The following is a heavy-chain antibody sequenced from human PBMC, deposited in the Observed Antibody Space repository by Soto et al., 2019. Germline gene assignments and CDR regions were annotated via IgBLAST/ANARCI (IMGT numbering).Heavy chain of an antibody. CDR2: MNPNSGNT. CDR3: ARVVLRTGYLQGGGP. D-gene: IGHD3-9*01. CDR1: GYTFTRYD. Sequence: ASVKVSCKASGYTFTRYDITWVRQATGQGLERMGWMNPNSGNTGYAQESQGRVTMARNSAISTAYTELSSLTSEDTAVYYCARVVLRTGYLQGGGPWGQETLVTV. J-gene: IGHJ5*02. V-gene: IGHV1-8*02.